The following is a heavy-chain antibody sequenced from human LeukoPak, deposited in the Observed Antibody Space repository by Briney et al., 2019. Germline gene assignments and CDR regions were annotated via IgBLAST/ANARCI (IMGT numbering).Heavy chain of an antibody. J-gene: IGHJ6*03. CDR1: GGSFSGYY. Sequence: SETLSLTCAVYGGSFSGYYWSWIRQPPGKGLEWIGEINHSGSTNYNPSLKSRVTISVDTSKNQFSLKLSSVTAADTAVYYCARGTNILTGYHYYMDVWGKGTTVTVSS. V-gene: IGHV4-34*01. CDR3: ARGTNILTGYHYYMDV. CDR2: INHSGST. D-gene: IGHD3-9*01.